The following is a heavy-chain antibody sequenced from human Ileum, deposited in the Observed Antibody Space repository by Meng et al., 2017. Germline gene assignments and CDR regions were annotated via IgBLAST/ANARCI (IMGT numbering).Heavy chain of an antibody. CDR2: IYESGTT. CDR3: ARVSYNKGSPKFDS. D-gene: IGHD1-14*01. Sequence: QGELQASGPGMVKPSETLSLSGAVSGDSIRNGNWWSWVRQPPGKGLEWIGEIYESGTTNYNPSLKSRVTISVDKSKNEFSLKLSSVTAADTALYYCARVSYNKGSPKFDSWGQGTLVTVSS. CDR1: GDSIRNGNW. V-gene: IGHV4-4*02. J-gene: IGHJ4*02.